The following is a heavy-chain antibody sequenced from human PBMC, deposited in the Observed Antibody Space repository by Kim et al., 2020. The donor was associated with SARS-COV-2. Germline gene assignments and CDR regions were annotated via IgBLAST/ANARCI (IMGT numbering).Heavy chain of an antibody. CDR3: AKDIEYSGKGAVDI. V-gene: IGHV3-9*01. J-gene: IGHJ3*02. Sequence: ADSVKGRFTNSRDNAKNSLYLQMNRLRPEDTALYYCAKDIEYSGKGAVDIWGQGTMVTVSS. D-gene: IGHD5-12*01.